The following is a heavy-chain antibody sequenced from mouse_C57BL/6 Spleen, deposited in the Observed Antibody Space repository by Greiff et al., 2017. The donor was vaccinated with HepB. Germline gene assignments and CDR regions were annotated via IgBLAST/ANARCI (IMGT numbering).Heavy chain of an antibody. D-gene: IGHD1-1*01. Sequence: QVHVKQSGAELVRPGASVTLSCKASGYTFTDYEMHWVKQTPVHGLEWIGAIDPETGGTAYNQKFKGKAILTADKSSSTAYMELRSLTSEDSAVYYCTGWGYYGSSLLGFDYWGQGTTLTVSS. J-gene: IGHJ2*01. CDR3: TGWGYYGSSLLGFDY. V-gene: IGHV1-15*01. CDR1: GYTFTDYE. CDR2: IDPETGGT.